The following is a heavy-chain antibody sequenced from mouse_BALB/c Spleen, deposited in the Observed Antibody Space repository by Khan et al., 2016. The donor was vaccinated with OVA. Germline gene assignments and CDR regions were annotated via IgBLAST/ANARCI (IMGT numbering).Heavy chain of an antibody. CDR3: GTFFSLLYGSVWCAY. Sequence: VQLKESGAELVKPGASVKLSCTASGFNIKDTYIHWVKQRPEQGLDWIGRIDPANGHANYDPKFQVRATIKADTSSNTAYLQLRSLTSEDAAVYYCGTFFSLLYGSVWCAYWGQGTLVTVTA. J-gene: IGHJ3*01. CDR2: IDPANGHA. V-gene: IGHV14-3*02. D-gene: IGHD1-1*01. CDR1: GFNIKDTY.